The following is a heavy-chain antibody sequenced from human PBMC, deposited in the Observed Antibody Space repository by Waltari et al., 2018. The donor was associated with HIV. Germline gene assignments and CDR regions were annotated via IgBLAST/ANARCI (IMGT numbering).Heavy chain of an antibody. Sequence: EVQLLESGGGLVQPGGSLRLSCVASGFTFSSYAMSWVRQAPGKGLEWVSVISGSGGSTYYADSVKGRFTISRDNPKNMLYLQMNSLRAEDTAIYYCAKSRTYSSSGLDYFDYWGQGTLVTVSS. CDR1: GFTFSSYA. V-gene: IGHV3-23*01. D-gene: IGHD6-6*01. CDR2: ISGSGGST. CDR3: AKSRTYSSSGLDYFDY. J-gene: IGHJ4*02.